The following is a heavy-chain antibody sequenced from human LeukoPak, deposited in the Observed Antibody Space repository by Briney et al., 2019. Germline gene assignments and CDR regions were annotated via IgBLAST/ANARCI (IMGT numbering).Heavy chain of an antibody. CDR2: IYYSGST. D-gene: IGHD6-13*01. Sequence: SETLSLTCTVSGGSISNNSYYWGWIRLPPGKGLEWIGHIYYSGSTYYNPSLKSRVTISVDTSKNQFSLKLSSVTAADTAVYYCARGSSSSSLIDYWGQGTLVTVSS. CDR3: ARGSSSSSLIDY. CDR1: GGSISNNSYY. V-gene: IGHV4-39*01. J-gene: IGHJ4*02.